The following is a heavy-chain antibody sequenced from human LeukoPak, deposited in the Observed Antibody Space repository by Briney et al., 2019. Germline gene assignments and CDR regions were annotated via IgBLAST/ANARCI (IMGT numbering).Heavy chain of an antibody. CDR3: AKDPDRYFDFDY. CDR1: GFTFGDYA. Sequence: GRSLRLSCTASGFTFGDYAMSRVRQAPGKGLEWVSAISGSGGSTYYADSVKGRFTISRDNSKNTLYLQMNSLRAEGTAVYYCAKDPDRYFDFDYWGQGTLVTVSS. J-gene: IGHJ4*02. D-gene: IGHD3-9*01. V-gene: IGHV3-23*01. CDR2: ISGSGGST.